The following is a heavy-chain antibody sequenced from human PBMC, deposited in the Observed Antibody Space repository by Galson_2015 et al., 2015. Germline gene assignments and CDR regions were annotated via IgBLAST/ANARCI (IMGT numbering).Heavy chain of an antibody. Sequence: SLRLSCAASGFTFSSYSMNWVRQAPGKGLEWVSYISSSSSTICYADSVKGRFTISRDNAKNSLYLQMNSLRDEDTAAYYCARPYYYDSSGYYTYWGQGTLVTVSS. CDR3: ARPYYYDSSGYYTY. D-gene: IGHD3-22*01. CDR2: ISSSSSTI. J-gene: IGHJ4*02. V-gene: IGHV3-48*02. CDR1: GFTFSSYS.